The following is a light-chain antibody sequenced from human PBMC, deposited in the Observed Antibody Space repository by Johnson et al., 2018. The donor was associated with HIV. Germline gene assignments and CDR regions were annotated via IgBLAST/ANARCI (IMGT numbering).Light chain of an antibody. J-gene: IGLJ1*01. CDR2: KND. CDR3: GIWHSSLSAGGV. CDR1: SSNIGNTY. Sequence: QSVLTQPPSVSAAPGQKVTISCSGTSSNIGNTYISWYQQLPGTAPKLLIYKNDKRPSGIPDRFSGSKSATSATMGITGLQPGDEADYYCGIWHSSLSAGGVFGTGTKVTVL. V-gene: IGLV1-51*02.